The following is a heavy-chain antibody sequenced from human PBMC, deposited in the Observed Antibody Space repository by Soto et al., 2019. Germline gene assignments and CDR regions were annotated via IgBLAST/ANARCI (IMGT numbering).Heavy chain of an antibody. CDR2: IYYSGST. Sequence: SETLSLTCTVSGGSISSSSYYWGWIRQPPGKGLEWIGSIYYSGSTYYNPSLKSRVTISVDTSKNQFSLKLSSVTAADTAVYYCARLIEGAAFDYWGQGTLVTVSS. J-gene: IGHJ4*02. CDR1: GGSISSSSYY. CDR3: ARLIEGAAFDY. V-gene: IGHV4-39*01. D-gene: IGHD3-22*01.